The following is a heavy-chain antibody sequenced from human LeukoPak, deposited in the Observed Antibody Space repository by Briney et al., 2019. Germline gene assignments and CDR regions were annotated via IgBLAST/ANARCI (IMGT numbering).Heavy chain of an antibody. D-gene: IGHD5-12*01. Sequence: GGSLRLSCAASEFTFSSYAMGWVRQAPGKGLEWVASISGTGSGTYYADSVKGRFTISRDNSKNEMYLQMNSLRAEDTAVYYCVKDIGNRVATVDCWGQGTLVTVSS. J-gene: IGHJ4*02. CDR1: EFTFSSYA. CDR3: VKDIGNRVATVDC. CDR2: ISGTGSGT. V-gene: IGHV3-23*01.